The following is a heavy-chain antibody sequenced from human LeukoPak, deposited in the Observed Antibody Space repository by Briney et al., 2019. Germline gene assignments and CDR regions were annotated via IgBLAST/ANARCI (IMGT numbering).Heavy chain of an antibody. CDR3: ARDQYDTWSRRGNFDS. CDR1: GFTFGKCW. V-gene: IGHV3-7*03. CDR2: IKLDGSEK. J-gene: IGHJ4*02. D-gene: IGHD3-3*01. Sequence: GGSLRLSCVASGFTFGKCWMSRVRQAPGKGLEWVANIKLDGSEKNYVDSVKSRFTISRDNTKNSLYLQMNSLRAEDTAVFYCARDQYDTWSRRGNFDSWGQGTLVIVSS.